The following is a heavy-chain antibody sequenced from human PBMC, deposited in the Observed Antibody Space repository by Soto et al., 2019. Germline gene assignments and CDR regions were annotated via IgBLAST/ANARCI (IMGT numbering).Heavy chain of an antibody. CDR1: GFTFSSYW. J-gene: IGHJ5*02. V-gene: IGHV3-74*01. D-gene: IGHD6-19*01. CDR3: ARGVAVAASSWFDP. CDR2: INSDGSST. Sequence: SLRLSCAASGFTFSSYWMHWVRQAPGKGLVWASRINSDGSSTSYADSVKGRFTISRDNAKNTLYLQMNSLRAEDTAVYYCARGVAVAASSWFDPWGQGTLVTVSS.